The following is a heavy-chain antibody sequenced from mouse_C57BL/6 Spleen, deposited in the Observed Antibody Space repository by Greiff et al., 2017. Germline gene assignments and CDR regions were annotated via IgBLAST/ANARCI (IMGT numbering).Heavy chain of an antibody. CDR1: GYTFTSYW. CDR2: IHPNSGST. J-gene: IGHJ2*01. Sequence: VQLQQPGAELVKPGASVKLSCKASGYTFTSYWMHWVKQRPGQGLEWIGMIHPNSGSTNYNEKLKSKATLTVDKSSSTAYMQLSSLTSEDSAVYYCARGVTTASSYFDYWGQGTTLTVSS. V-gene: IGHV1-64*01. CDR3: ARGVTTASSYFDY. D-gene: IGHD1-2*01.